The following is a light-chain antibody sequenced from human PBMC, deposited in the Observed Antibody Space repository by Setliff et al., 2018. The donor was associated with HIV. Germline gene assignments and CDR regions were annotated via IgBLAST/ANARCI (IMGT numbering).Light chain of an antibody. CDR1: SRDIGGYNF. J-gene: IGLJ1*01. Sequence: QSVLTQPASVSGSPGQSITISCTGTSRDIGGYNFVSWYQHHPGKAPKLMIYEVTNRPSGVSNRFSGSKSGNTASLTISGLQADDEADYYCSSYTSSSPYVFGTGTKVTVL. CDR2: EVT. V-gene: IGLV2-14*01. CDR3: SSYTSSSPYV.